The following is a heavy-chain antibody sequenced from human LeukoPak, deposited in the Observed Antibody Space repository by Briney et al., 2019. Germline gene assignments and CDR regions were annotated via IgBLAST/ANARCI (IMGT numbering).Heavy chain of an antibody. V-gene: IGHV3-23*01. CDR3: AKRPPFDY. CDR1: GFTFSSYA. Sequence: GGSLRLSCAASGFTFSSYAMNWVRQAPGKGLEWVSGIGGSGGTTDYADSVKGRFTISRDNSKNTLYLQMNSLRAEDTAVYHCAKRPPFDYWGQGTLVTVSS. J-gene: IGHJ4*02. CDR2: IGGSGGTT.